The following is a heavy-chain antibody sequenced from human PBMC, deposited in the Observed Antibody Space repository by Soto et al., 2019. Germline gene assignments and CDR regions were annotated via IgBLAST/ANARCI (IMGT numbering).Heavy chain of an antibody. D-gene: IGHD3-10*01. V-gene: IGHV1-69*13. Sequence: SVKVSCKASGGTFSSYAISWVRQAPGQGLEWMGGIIPIFGTANYAQKFQGRVTITADESTSTAYMELSSLRSEDTAVYYCARGYGFGELSNFDYWGQGTLVTVS. CDR1: GGTFSSYA. J-gene: IGHJ4*02. CDR2: IIPIFGTA. CDR3: ARGYGFGELSNFDY.